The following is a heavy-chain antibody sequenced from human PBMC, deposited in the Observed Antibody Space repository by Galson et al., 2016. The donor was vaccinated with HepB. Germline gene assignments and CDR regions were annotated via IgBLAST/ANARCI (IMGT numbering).Heavy chain of an antibody. D-gene: IGHD1-20*01. V-gene: IGHV3-7*03. Sequence: SLRLSCATSGFTLSSYWMTWVRQAPGKGLECLANIKPDGSEKYYVDSVKGRFTISRDNAKKSLYLQMNSLRAEDTAMYYCATDLNWNNYWGQGTLVTVSS. CDR3: ATDLNWNNY. J-gene: IGHJ4*02. CDR2: IKPDGSEK. CDR1: GFTLSSYW.